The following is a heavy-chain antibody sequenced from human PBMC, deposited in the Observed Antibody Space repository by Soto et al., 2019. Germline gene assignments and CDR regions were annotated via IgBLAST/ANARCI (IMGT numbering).Heavy chain of an antibody. V-gene: IGHV1-69*13. CDR1: GGTFSSYA. D-gene: IGHD4-17*01. J-gene: IGHJ6*02. CDR2: IIPIFGTA. Sequence: SVKVSCKASGGTFSSYAISWVRQAPGQGLEWMGGIIPIFGTANYAQKFQGRVTITADESTSTAYMELSSLRSEDTAVYYCARRYGGNSGQYYYYYYGMDVWGQGTTVTVSS. CDR3: ARRYGGNSGQYYYYYYGMDV.